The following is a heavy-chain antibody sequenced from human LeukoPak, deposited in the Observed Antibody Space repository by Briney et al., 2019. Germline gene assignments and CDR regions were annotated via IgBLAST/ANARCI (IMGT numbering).Heavy chain of an antibody. Sequence: PSETLSLTCTVSGGSISSYYWSWIRQPPGKGLEWIGYIYYSGSTNYNPSLKSRVTISVDTSKNQFSLKLSSVTAADTAVYYCARGNVAAAGLRYFYYGMDVWGQGTTVTVSS. V-gene: IGHV4-59*01. D-gene: IGHD6-13*01. CDR1: GGSISSYY. J-gene: IGHJ6*02. CDR2: IYYSGST. CDR3: ARGNVAAAGLRYFYYGMDV.